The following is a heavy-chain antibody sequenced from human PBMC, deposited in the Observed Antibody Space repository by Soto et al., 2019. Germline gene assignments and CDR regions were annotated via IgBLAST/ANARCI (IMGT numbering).Heavy chain of an antibody. J-gene: IGHJ3*02. CDR3: ASYCSGGSCYRGIDAFDI. D-gene: IGHD2-15*01. CDR2: INPSGGST. Sequence: ASVKVSCKASGYTLTSYYMHWVRQAPGQGLEWMGIINPSGGSTSYAQKFQGRVTMTRDASTSTVYMELSSLRSEDTAVYYCASYCSGGSCYRGIDAFDIWGQGTMVTVSS. CDR1: GYTLTSYY. V-gene: IGHV1-46*03.